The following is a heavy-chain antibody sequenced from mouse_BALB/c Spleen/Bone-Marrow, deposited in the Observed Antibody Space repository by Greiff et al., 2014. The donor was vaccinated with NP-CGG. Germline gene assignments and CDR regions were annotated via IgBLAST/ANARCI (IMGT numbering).Heavy chain of an antibody. CDR3: ARYRYGYDGFAY. CDR2: ITPSTGYT. CDR1: GYTFTSYW. Sequence: QVQLQQSGAELAKPGASVKMSCKASGYTFTSYWMHWVKQRPGQGLEWIGYITPSTGYTEYNQKFKDKATLTADKSSSTAYMQLSSLTSEDSAVYYCARYRYGYDGFAYWGQGTLVTVSA. D-gene: IGHD2-2*01. V-gene: IGHV1-7*01. J-gene: IGHJ3*01.